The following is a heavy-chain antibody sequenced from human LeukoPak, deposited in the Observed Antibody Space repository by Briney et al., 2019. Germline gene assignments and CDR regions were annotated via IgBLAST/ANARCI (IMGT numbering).Heavy chain of an antibody. V-gene: IGHV3-48*04. Sequence: PGGSPRLSCAASGFTFSSYWMSWVRQAPGKGLEWVSYISSSSSTIYYADSVKGRFTISRDNAKNSLYLQMNSLRAEDTAVYYCASDRYGAVAGTGAFDIWGQGTMVTVSS. J-gene: IGHJ3*02. CDR3: ASDRYGAVAGTGAFDI. CDR1: GFTFSSYW. D-gene: IGHD6-19*01. CDR2: ISSSSSTI.